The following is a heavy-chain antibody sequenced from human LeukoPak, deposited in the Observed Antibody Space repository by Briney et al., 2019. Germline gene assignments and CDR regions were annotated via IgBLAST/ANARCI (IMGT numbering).Heavy chain of an antibody. CDR3: ARGVSRYYDILTGYVYYYYMDV. CDR1: GGSFSGYY. V-gene: IGHV4-34*01. Sequence: SETLSLTCAVYGGSFSGYYWSWIRQPPGKGLEWIGEINHSGSTNYNPSLKSRVTISVDTSKNQFSLKLSSVTAAVTAVYYCARGVSRYYDILTGYVYYYYMDVWGKGTTVTVSS. J-gene: IGHJ6*03. D-gene: IGHD3-9*01. CDR2: INHSGST.